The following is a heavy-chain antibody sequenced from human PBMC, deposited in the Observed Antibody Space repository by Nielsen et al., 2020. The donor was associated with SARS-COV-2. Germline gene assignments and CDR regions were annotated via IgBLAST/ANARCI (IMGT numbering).Heavy chain of an antibody. J-gene: IGHJ5*02. CDR1: AYTFTSYA. V-gene: IGHV1-18*01. CDR3: ARGGVYFGSGSSYDDWFDP. CDR2: INTYNGDT. D-gene: IGHD3-10*01. Sequence: ASVKVSCKTSAYTFTSYAISWVRQAPGQGLEWMGWINTYNGDTNYAQNLQGRVTMTTDTSTSTVYMELRSLRSDDTAVYYCARGGVYFGSGSSYDDWFDPWGQGTLVTVSS.